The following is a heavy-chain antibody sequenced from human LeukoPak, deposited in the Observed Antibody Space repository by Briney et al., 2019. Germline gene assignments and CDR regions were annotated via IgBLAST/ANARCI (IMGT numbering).Heavy chain of an antibody. D-gene: IGHD1-14*01. Sequence: GASVKVSCKASGYTLTELSMHWVRQAPGKGLEWMGGFDPEDGETIYAQKFQGRVTMTEDTSTDTAYMELSSLRSEDTAVYYCATAFTPGKPKDYWGQGTLVTVSS. CDR1: GYTLTELS. CDR2: FDPEDGET. CDR3: ATAFTPGKPKDY. J-gene: IGHJ4*02. V-gene: IGHV1-24*01.